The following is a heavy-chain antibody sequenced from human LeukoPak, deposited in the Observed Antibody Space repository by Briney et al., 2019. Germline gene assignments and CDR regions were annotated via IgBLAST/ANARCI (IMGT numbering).Heavy chain of an antibody. CDR3: ARGVYIAAAQYAY. J-gene: IGHJ4*02. CDR1: GGSISSYY. D-gene: IGHD6-13*01. Sequence: SETLSLTCTVSGGSISSYYWSWIRQPPGKGLEGIGYIYYSGITNYNPSLKSRVTISVDTSNNQFSLKLSSVTAAESAVDYCARGVYIAAAQYAYWGQGTLVTVSS. CDR2: IYYSGIT. V-gene: IGHV4-59*01.